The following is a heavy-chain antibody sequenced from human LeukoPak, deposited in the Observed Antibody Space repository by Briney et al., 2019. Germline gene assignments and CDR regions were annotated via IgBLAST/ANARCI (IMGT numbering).Heavy chain of an antibody. CDR1: GFSFSGSA. Sequence: GGSLRLSYAASGFSFSGSAIHWVRQAPGKGLEWVGRIRVAGYSDAPAYVASVRGRFTISRDDSKSTAYLQMNSLKAEDTAVYYCTVPASGGNWFDPWGPGTLVTVSS. CDR2: IRVAGYSDAP. V-gene: IGHV3-73*01. CDR3: TVPASGGNWFDP. D-gene: IGHD2-2*01. J-gene: IGHJ5*02.